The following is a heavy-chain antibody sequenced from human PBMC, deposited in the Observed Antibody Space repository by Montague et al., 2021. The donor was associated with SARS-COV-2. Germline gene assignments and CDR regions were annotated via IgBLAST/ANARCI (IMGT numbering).Heavy chain of an antibody. Sequence: SETLSPTCTVSDGSVISTYPHWHWVRQSPGRGLEWIGGYLFHIDTADYNASLRSRVTISVDTSKNQFSLKLTSVTAADTAVYYCTRGIDSYKTGYWGQGIQVTVSS. CDR1: DGSVISTYPH. V-gene: IGHV4-61*01. CDR3: TRGIDSYKTGY. D-gene: IGHD6-13*01. CDR2: LFHIDTA. J-gene: IGHJ4*02.